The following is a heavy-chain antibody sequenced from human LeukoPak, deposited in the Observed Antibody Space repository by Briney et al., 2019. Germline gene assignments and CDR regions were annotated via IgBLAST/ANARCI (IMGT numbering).Heavy chain of an antibody. CDR3: AKDMGYDYGDQSAFDI. V-gene: IGHV3-9*01. D-gene: IGHD4-17*01. CDR2: ISWNSGSI. CDR1: GFTFDDYA. Sequence: GGSLRLSCAAPGFTFDDYAMHWVRQAPGKGLEWVSGISWNSGSIGYADSVKGRFTISRDNAKNSLYLQMNSLRAEDTALYYCAKDMGYDYGDQSAFDIWGQGTMVTVSS. J-gene: IGHJ3*02.